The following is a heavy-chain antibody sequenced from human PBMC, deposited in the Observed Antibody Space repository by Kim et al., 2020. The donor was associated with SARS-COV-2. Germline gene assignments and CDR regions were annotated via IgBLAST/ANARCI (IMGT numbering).Heavy chain of an antibody. J-gene: IGHJ6*02. V-gene: IGHV4-39*01. CDR2: IYYSGST. CDR3: ARQGVDIVATGFSPLLQLSTYYYGMDV. CDR1: GGSISSSSYY. D-gene: IGHD5-12*01. Sequence: SETLSLTCTVSGGSISSSSYYWGWIRQPPGKGLEWIGSIYYSGSTYYNPSLKSRVTISVDTSKNQFSLKLSSVTAADTAVYYCARQGVDIVATGFSPLLQLSTYYYGMDVWGQGTTVTVSS.